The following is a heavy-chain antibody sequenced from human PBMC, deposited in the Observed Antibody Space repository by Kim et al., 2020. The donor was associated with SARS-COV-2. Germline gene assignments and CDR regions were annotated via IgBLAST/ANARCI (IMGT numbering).Heavy chain of an antibody. V-gene: IGHV4-39*01. CDR3: ASPPRPRHGWSGSRGGDYYYGMDV. J-gene: IGHJ6*02. CDR2: IYYSGST. D-gene: IGHD3-3*01. CDR1: GGSISSSSYY. Sequence: SETLSLTCTVSGGSISSSSYYWGWIRQPPGKGLEWIGSIYYSGSTYYNPSLKSRVTISVDTSKNQFSLKLSSVTAADTAVYYCASPPRPRHGWSGSRGGDYYYGMDVWGQGTTVTVSS.